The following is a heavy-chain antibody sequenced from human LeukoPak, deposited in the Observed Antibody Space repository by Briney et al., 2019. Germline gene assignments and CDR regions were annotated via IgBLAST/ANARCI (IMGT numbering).Heavy chain of an antibody. D-gene: IGHD5-18*01. J-gene: IGHJ3*02. CDR3: ARDGDEYSYGYGDAFDI. CDR1: GFTFSSYE. Sequence: PGGSLRLSCAASGFTFSSYEMNWVRQAPGKGLEWVSYISSSGSTIYYADSVKGRFTISRDNAKKSLYLQMNSLRVEDTAVYYCARDGDEYSYGYGDAFDIWGQGTMVTVSS. CDR2: ISSSGSTI. V-gene: IGHV3-48*03.